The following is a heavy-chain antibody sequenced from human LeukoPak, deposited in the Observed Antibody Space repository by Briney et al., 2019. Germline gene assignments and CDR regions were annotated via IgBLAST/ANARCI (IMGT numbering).Heavy chain of an antibody. CDR1: GYTFTSYD. CDR2: MNPNSGNT. D-gene: IGHD2-15*01. Sequence: ASVKVSCKASGYTFTSYDINWVRQATGQGLEWMGWMNPNSGNTGYAQKFQGRVTMTRNTSISTAYMELSSLRSEDTAVYYCARGDCSGGSCHYDYWGQRTLVTVSS. J-gene: IGHJ4*02. V-gene: IGHV1-8*01. CDR3: ARGDCSGGSCHYDY.